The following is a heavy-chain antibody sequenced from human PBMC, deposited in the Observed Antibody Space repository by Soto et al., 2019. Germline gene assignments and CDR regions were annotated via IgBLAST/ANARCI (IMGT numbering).Heavy chain of an antibody. V-gene: IGHV4-4*09. D-gene: IGHD2-15*01. J-gene: IGHJ4*02. CDR2: IYFTGST. CDR1: GGSISSYY. CDR3: ARGCSGGSCYGSFDY. Sequence: SETLSLTCTVSGGSISSYYWCWIRQPPGKGLEWIGYIYFTGSTYYNPSLKSRVTISVDTSKNQFSLKLSSVTAADTAVYYCARGCSGGSCYGSFDYWGQGTLVTVSS.